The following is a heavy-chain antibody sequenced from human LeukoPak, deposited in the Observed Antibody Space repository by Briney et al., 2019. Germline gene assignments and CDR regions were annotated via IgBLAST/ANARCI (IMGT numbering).Heavy chain of an antibody. J-gene: IGHJ4*02. V-gene: IGHV1-18*01. D-gene: IGHD3-3*01. CDR1: GYTFTSYG. CDR2: ISAYNGNT. Sequence: ASVKVSCKASGYTFTSYGISWVRQAPGQGLEWMGWISAYNGNTNYAQKLQGRVTMTTDTSTSTAYMELRSLGSDDTAVYYCARTYYDFWSGYYSSGDDDYWGQGTLVTVSS. CDR3: ARTYYDFWSGYYSSGDDDY.